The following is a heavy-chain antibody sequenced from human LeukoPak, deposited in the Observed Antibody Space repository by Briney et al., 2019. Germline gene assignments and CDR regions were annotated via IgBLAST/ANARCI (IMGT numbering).Heavy chain of an antibody. CDR1: GASISSSSNY. J-gene: IGHJ4*02. CDR2: IYYSGST. D-gene: IGHD2-15*01. CDR3: ALICTSGSCHSVDY. Sequence: SETLSLTCSVSGASISSSSNYWGWIPQPPGKGLEWIGGIYYSGSTYYNPSLRSRVTISVDTSKNQFSLKLTSVTAADTAVYYCALICTSGSCHSVDYWGQGTLLTVSS. V-gene: IGHV4-39*01.